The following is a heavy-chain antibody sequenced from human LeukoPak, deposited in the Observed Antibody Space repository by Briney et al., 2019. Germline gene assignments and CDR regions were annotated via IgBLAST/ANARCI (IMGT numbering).Heavy chain of an antibody. CDR3: AKDLPIRDGAAADDY. CDR2: ISGSGGST. V-gene: IGHV3-23*01. D-gene: IGHD6-13*01. J-gene: IGHJ4*02. CDR1: GITFSSDA. Sequence: GGSVRLSCAASGITFSSDAMSWVRQAPGKGLEWVSSISGSGGSTYYADSVKGRFTISRDNSKNTLYLQMNSLRAEDTAVYYCAKDLPIRDGAAADDYWGQGTLVTVSS.